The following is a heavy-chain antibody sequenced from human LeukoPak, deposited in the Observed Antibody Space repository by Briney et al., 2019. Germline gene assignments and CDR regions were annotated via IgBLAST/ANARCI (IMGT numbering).Heavy chain of an antibody. V-gene: IGHV3-23*01. CDR2: ISGSGGST. CDR1: GFTFSRYG. D-gene: IGHD6-19*01. Sequence: PGGTLRLSCAASGFTFSRYGMSWVRQAPGKGLEWVSGISGSGGSTYYADSVKGRFTISRDNSKNTLYLQMNSLRAEDTAVYYCAKDRAYSSGFFDYWGQGTLVTVSS. J-gene: IGHJ4*02. CDR3: AKDRAYSSGFFDY.